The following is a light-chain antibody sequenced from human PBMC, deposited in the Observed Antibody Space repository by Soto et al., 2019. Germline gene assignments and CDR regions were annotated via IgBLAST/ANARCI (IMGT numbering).Light chain of an antibody. J-gene: IGLJ2*01. CDR3: QLWDSNSDHVV. CDR1: NIGRKS. CDR2: DDR. Sequence: SYELTQPPSVSVAPGQTARITCGGTNIGRKSVHGYQQKPGQSPVVVVYDDRDRPSGIPERFSGSNSGNTAALTISRVEAGDEADYYCQLWDSNSDHVVFGGGTQLNVL. V-gene: IGLV3-21*02.